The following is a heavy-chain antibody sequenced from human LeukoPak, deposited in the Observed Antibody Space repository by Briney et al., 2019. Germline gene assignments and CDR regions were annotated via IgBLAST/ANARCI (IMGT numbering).Heavy chain of an antibody. CDR1: GGSISSGGYY. J-gene: IGHJ4*02. D-gene: IGHD5-24*01. CDR3: ARGGEMATITYDY. V-gene: IGHV4-31*03. Sequence: SQTLSLTCTVSGGSISSGGYYWSWIRQHPGKGLEWIGYIYYSGSTYYNPSLKSRVTISVDTSKNQFSLKLSSVTAADTAVYYCARGGEMATITYDYWGQGTLVTVSS. CDR2: IYYSGST.